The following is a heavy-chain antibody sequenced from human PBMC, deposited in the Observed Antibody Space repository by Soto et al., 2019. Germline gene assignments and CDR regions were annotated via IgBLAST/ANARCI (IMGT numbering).Heavy chain of an antibody. CDR1: GYTFTRYT. Sequence: ASVQVSCKASGYTFTRYTMNWVRQAPGQRLEWMGWINPDNGNTKSSQKFQDRVIITRNTSASTAYMDLSSLRSEDSSVYYCARGIASGHIDPWGQGTLVTVSS. D-gene: IGHD2-15*01. V-gene: IGHV1-3*01. CDR3: ARGIASGHIDP. CDR2: INPDNGNT. J-gene: IGHJ5*02.